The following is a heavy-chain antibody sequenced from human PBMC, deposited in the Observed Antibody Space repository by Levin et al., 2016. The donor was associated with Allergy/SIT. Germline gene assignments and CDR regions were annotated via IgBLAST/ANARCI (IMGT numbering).Heavy chain of an antibody. CDR1: GFTFSNYW. V-gene: IGHV3-74*01. Sequence: GESLKISCAASGFTFSNYWMYWVRQAPGKGLVWVSQISNDGRITNYADSVKGRFTISRDNAKNSLYLQMNSLRAEDTAFYHCARSTTITMTGPLDSWGQGTLVTVSS. J-gene: IGHJ4*02. D-gene: IGHD3-9*01. CDR2: ISNDGRIT. CDR3: ARSTTITMTGPLDS.